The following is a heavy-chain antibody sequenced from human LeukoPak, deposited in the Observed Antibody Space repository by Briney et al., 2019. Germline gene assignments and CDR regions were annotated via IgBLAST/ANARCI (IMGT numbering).Heavy chain of an antibody. V-gene: IGHV5-51*01. D-gene: IGHD2-15*01. CDR3: GRHCRGGCTGGRGFESFHYYGIDV. CDR2: IFPDDSDT. Sequence: GGPLKTPCKGLGYTFTAYWIGWVGQIPGKGVEWMGIIFPDDSDTKSSPSFQDEVTISLVTSTSAASLQWSGPKTTDSATYYCGRHCRGGCTGGRGFESFHYYGIDVWGQGTPVTVSS. J-gene: IGHJ6*02. CDR1: GYTFTAYW.